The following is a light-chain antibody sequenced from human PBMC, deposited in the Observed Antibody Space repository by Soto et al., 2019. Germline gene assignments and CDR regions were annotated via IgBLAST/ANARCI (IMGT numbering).Light chain of an antibody. Sequence: QSVLTQPPSVSGAPGQRVTISCTGSSSNIGAGYDVHWYQQLPGTAPKLLIYGNSNRPSGVPDRFSGAKSGTSASLAITGVRAEDEADYYCQSYDGSLSGWVFGGGTKVTVL. J-gene: IGLJ3*02. CDR3: QSYDGSLSGWV. CDR1: SSNIGAGYD. V-gene: IGLV1-40*01. CDR2: GNS.